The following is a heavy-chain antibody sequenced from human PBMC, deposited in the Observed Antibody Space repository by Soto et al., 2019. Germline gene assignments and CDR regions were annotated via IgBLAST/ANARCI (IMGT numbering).Heavy chain of an antibody. CDR2: ISKDGGKK. V-gene: IGHV3-30*03. Sequence: QVQLVESGGGVVQPGRSLSLSCAASGFTFSSCDMHWVRQAPGKGLEWVAVISKDGGKKIYADSVKGRFNISRDNSKNXXXXXXXXXXXXXTXXXXXXXXXXXXXAXVXDVWGQGTTVTVSS. CDR3: XXXXXXXXAXVXDV. J-gene: IGHJ6*02. CDR1: GFTFSSCD. D-gene: IGHD6-19*01.